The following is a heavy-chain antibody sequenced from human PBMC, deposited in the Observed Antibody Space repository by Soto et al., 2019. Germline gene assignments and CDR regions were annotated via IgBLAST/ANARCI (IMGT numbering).Heavy chain of an antibody. J-gene: IGHJ5*02. Sequence: ASVKGSCKTSGYTSSNYGITWVRQAPGQPLEWLGWISLYSDGTNYAQKFQGRVSMTTDTSTTTAYMELRSLRSDDTAVYYCARVVPGAEAWFGPWGQGTLVTVSS. CDR3: ARVVPGAEAWFGP. D-gene: IGHD2-2*01. V-gene: IGHV1-18*01. CDR2: ISLYSDGT. CDR1: GYTSSNYG.